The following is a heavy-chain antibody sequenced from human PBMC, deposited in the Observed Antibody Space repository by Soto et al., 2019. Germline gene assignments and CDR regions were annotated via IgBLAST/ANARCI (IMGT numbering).Heavy chain of an antibody. Sequence: SVKVSCKASGGTFSSYTISWVRQAPGQGLEWMGRIIPILGIANYAQKFQGRVTITADESTSTAYMELSSLRSEDTAVYYCARDRSGAAAGTSLGYWGQGTLVTVSS. CDR2: IIPILGIA. CDR1: GGTFSSYT. CDR3: ARDRSGAAAGTSLGY. J-gene: IGHJ4*02. V-gene: IGHV1-69*04. D-gene: IGHD6-13*01.